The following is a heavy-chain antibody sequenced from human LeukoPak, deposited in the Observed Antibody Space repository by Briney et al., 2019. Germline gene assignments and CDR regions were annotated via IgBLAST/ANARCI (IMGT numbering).Heavy chain of an antibody. CDR3: ARGVYDTLTGDYIGHYYYMDV. J-gene: IGHJ6*03. V-gene: IGHV4-39*07. Sequence: PSETLSLTCTVSGGSISSGSYYWGWIRQPPGKGLEWIGEINHSGSAKYNPALRSRVTISVATPKNQFFLDLHSVTAADTAVYYCARGVYDTLTGDYIGHYYYMDVWAKGTTVTVSS. CDR1: GGSISSGSYY. D-gene: IGHD3-9*01. CDR2: INHSGSA.